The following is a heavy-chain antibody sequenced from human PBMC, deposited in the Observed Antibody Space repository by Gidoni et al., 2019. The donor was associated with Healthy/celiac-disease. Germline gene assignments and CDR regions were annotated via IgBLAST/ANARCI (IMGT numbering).Heavy chain of an antibody. J-gene: IGHJ6*02. CDR1: GGNFSSYA. CDR3: ASGGVVLYYYYGMDV. V-gene: IGHV1-69*01. CDR2: IIPIFVPA. Sequence: TASGGNFSSYAISWVRQAPGQGLEWIGGIIPIFVPANYAQKFQGRVTITAAESTSTAYMELISLRSEDTAVYYCASGGVVLYYYYGMDVWCQGTTVTVSS. D-gene: IGHD2-2*01.